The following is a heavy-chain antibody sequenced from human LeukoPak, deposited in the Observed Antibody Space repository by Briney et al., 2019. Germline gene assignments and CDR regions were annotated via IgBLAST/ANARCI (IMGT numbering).Heavy chain of an antibody. CDR3: VREQRSYDFSSAFHVAHGMDV. CDR2: IYYTGST. D-gene: IGHD3-3*01. V-gene: IGHV4-59*01. CDR1: GGSIGSFY. J-gene: IGHJ6*02. Sequence: SETLSLTCTVSGGSIGSFYWSWIRQPPGKGLEWIGYIYYTGSTNYNPSLKSRVTISVDTSKNQFSLKLSSVTAADTAVYYCVREQRSYDFSSAFHVAHGMDVWGPGTTVTVSS.